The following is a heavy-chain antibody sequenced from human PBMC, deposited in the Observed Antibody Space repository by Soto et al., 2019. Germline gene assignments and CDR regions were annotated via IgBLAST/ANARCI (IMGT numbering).Heavy chain of an antibody. J-gene: IGHJ4*02. Sequence: GESLKISCKGSGYSFTNYWIGWVRQMPGKGLEGMGIIYAGDSDTRYSPSFQGQVTISADKSLTTAYLQWSSLKASDTAMYYCARRGEIAARDPSDYYFDYWGQGTLVTVSS. V-gene: IGHV5-51*01. D-gene: IGHD6-6*01. CDR1: GYSFTNYW. CDR2: IYAGDSDT. CDR3: ARRGEIAARDPSDYYFDY.